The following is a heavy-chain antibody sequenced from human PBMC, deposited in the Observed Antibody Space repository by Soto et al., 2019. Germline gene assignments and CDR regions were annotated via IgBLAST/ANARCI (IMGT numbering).Heavy chain of an antibody. V-gene: IGHV3-23*01. D-gene: IGHD2-2*01. CDR1: GFSFSDYA. CDR3: AKSGWGVVVPAVNWYFDL. J-gene: IGHJ2*01. Sequence: EVQLLESGGGLVQPGGSLRLSCAASGFSFSDYAMTWVRQAPGKGPEWVSGISGSGGSTYYADSVEGRFTISRDNSKNTLYLQMNSLRAEDTAVYCCAKSGWGVVVPAVNWYFDLWGRGTLVTVSS. CDR2: ISGSGGST.